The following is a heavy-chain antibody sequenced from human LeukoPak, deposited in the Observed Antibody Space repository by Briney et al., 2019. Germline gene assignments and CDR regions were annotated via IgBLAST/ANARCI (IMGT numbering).Heavy chain of an antibody. J-gene: IGHJ4*02. V-gene: IGHV3-13*01. CDR3: GKAGKGGGGTIAAAGRKYFDC. CDR1: GFTFSSYD. CDR2: IGTAGDT. D-gene: IGHD6-13*01. Sequence: GGSLRLSCAASGFTFSSYDMHWVRQATGKGLEWVSAIGTAGDTYYPGSVKGRFTISRDNSKNTLYLQMNSLRAEDTAVYYCGKAGKGGGGTIAAAGRKYFDCWGQGTLVTVSS.